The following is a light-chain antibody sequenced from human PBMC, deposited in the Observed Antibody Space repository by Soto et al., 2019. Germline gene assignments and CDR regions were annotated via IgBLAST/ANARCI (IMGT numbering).Light chain of an antibody. CDR1: SSNFGTGYD. V-gene: IGLV1-40*01. CDR2: GNN. CDR3: QSYDSSLRSYV. Sequence: QPVLTQPPSVSGAPGQRVTISCTGSSSNFGTGYDVHWYQHLPGTAPKLLIYGNNNRPSGVPDRFSGSKSGTSASLAITGLQAGDEADYFCQSYDSSLRSYVFGTGTKLTVL. J-gene: IGLJ1*01.